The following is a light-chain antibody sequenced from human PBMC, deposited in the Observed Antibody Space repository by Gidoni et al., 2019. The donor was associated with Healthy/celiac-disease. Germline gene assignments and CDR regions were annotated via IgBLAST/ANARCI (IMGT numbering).Light chain of an antibody. V-gene: IGKV3-11*01. CDR1: QSVSSY. CDR2: DAS. CDR3: QQRSNWPLG. Sequence: EIVLTQSPATLSLSPGERATLSCRASQSVSSYLAWYQQKPGQAPRLLIYDASNRATGIPARFSGSGSGTDFTRTISSLEPEDFAVYYCQQRSNWPLGFGPGTKVDIK. J-gene: IGKJ3*01.